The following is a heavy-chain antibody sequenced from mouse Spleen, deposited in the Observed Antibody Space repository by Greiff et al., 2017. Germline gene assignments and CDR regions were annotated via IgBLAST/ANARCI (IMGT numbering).Heavy chain of an antibody. Sequence: VKQRPGQGLEWIGDIYPGSGSTNYNEKFKSKATLTVDTSSSTAYMQLSSLTSEDSAVYYCARQTVVATSDYWGQGTTLTVSS. CDR2: IYPGSGST. D-gene: IGHD1-1*01. J-gene: IGHJ2*01. CDR3: ARQTVVATSDY. V-gene: IGHV1-55*01.